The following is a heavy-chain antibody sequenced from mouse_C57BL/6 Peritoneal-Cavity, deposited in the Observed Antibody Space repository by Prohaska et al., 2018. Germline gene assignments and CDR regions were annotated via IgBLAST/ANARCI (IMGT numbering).Heavy chain of an antibody. J-gene: IGHJ1*03. V-gene: IGHV12-3*01. Sequence: QMQLQESGPGLVKPSQSLFLTCSITGFPITSGYYWIWIRQSPGKPIEWIGYITHSGETFYNPSLQSPISITRETSKNQFFLQLNSVTTEDTAMYYCAGDYYGYWYFDVWGTGTTVTVSS. D-gene: IGHD1-1*02. CDR1: GFPITSGYY. CDR3: AGDYYGYWYFDV. CDR2: ITHSGET.